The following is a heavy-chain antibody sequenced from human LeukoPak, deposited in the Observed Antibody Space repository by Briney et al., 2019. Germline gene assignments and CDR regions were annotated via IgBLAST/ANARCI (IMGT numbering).Heavy chain of an antibody. V-gene: IGHV1-2*02. CDR3: ARALGGSGSYLDY. J-gene: IGHJ4*02. Sequence: ASVKVSCKASGYTFTGYYIHWVRQAPGQGLEWMGWINPNSGGTNYAQKFQGRVTMTRDTSISTAYMELSRLRSDDTAVYYCARALGGSGSYLDYWGQGTLVTVSS. CDR2: INPNSGGT. D-gene: IGHD3-10*01. CDR1: GYTFTGYY.